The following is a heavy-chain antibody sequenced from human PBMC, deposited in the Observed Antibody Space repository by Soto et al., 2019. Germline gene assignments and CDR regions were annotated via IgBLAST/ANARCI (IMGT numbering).Heavy chain of an antibody. J-gene: IGHJ4*02. CDR1: GGSISSSSYY. D-gene: IGHD3-10*01. CDR3: ASTMVRGVIFSGPPTKKFDY. CDR2: IYYSGST. V-gene: IGHV4-39*01. Sequence: SETLSLTCTVSGGSISSSSYYWGWIRQPPGKGLEWIGSIYYSGSTYYNPSLKSRVTISVDPSKNQFSLKLSSVTAADTAVYYCASTMVRGVIFSGPPTKKFDYWGQGTLVTVSS.